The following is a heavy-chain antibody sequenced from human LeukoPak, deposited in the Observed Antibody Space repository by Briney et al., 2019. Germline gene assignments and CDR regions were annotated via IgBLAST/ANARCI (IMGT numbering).Heavy chain of an antibody. CDR1: GGSISSSSYY. V-gene: IGHV4-39*07. D-gene: IGHD4-17*01. CDR3: ARERTYYGDPIDY. Sequence: SETLSLTCIVSGGSISSSSYYWGWIRQPPGKGLEWIGSIYYSGSTYYNPSLKSRVTISVDTSKNQFSLKLSSVTAADTAVYYCARERTYYGDPIDYWGQGTLVTVSS. J-gene: IGHJ4*02. CDR2: IYYSGST.